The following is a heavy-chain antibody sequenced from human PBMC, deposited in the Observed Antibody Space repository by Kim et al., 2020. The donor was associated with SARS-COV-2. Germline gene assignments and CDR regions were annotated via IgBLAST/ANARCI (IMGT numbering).Heavy chain of an antibody. CDR1: GYTFTTYT. D-gene: IGHD3-10*01. J-gene: IGHJ5*02. CDR3: ARTMVRGVFLS. V-gene: IGHV7-4-1*02. Sequence: ASVKVSCKASGYTFTTYTMYWVRQAPGQGLEWMGWINTNTGNPTYAQRFTGRVVFSLDTSVSTTYLQINSLKAEDTAVYYCARTMVRGVFLSWGQGTLVTVSS. CDR2: INTNTGNP.